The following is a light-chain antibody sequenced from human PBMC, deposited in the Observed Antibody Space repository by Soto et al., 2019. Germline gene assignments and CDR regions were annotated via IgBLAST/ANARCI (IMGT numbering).Light chain of an antibody. CDR3: QMDYKNIRS. Sequence: DIQMTQSPSSLSESVGASVTITCRASQSIAKYVNGYQKQPQKAPKLLILGTVTLQSGVPSKFSGSGSETDFTLTISSLQPEDFSTYYCQMDYKNIRSFGQGSK. CDR2: GTV. V-gene: IGKV1-39*01. J-gene: IGKJ1*01. CDR1: QSIAKY.